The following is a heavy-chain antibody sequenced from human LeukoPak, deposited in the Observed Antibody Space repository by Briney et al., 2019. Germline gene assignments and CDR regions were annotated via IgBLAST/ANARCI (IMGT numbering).Heavy chain of an antibody. CDR1: GFTFSDYY. J-gene: IGHJ4*02. V-gene: IGHV4-38-2*01. CDR3: ARGRADTAMASFDY. CDR2: IYNTGST. Sequence: GSLRLSCAASGFTFSDYYMSWIRQAPGKGLEWIGSIYNTGSTYYNPSLKSRVTISVDSSKNQFSLILNSVTAADTAVYYCARGRADTAMASFDYWGQGTLVTVSS. D-gene: IGHD5-18*01.